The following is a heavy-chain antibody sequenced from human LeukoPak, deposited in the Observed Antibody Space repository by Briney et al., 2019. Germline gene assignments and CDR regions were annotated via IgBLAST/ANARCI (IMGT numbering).Heavy chain of an antibody. J-gene: IGHJ4*02. CDR2: INHSGST. V-gene: IGHV4-34*01. D-gene: IGHD6-13*01. CDR3: ARKFISNWSFDY. CDR1: GGSFSGYY. Sequence: PSETLSLTCAVYGGSFSGYYWSCIPHPPEKGLECIVQINHSGSTNHTPSLKSRVTLSVDTSKNQFSLKLISMTAADTAVYYCARKFISNWSFDYWGQGTLVTVSS.